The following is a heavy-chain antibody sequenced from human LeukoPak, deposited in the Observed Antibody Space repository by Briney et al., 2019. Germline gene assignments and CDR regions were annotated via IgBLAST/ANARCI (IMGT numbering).Heavy chain of an antibody. CDR3: ARGRTIFGVVIMVPFDY. D-gene: IGHD3-3*01. CDR2: ISGSGGST. CDR1: GFTFSSYA. V-gene: IGHV3-23*01. J-gene: IGHJ4*02. Sequence: GGSLRLSCAASGFTFSSYAMSWVRQAPGKGLEWVSAISGSGGSTYYADSVKGRFTISRDNSKNTPYLQMNSLRAEDTAVYYCARGRTIFGVVIMVPFDYWGQGTLVTVSS.